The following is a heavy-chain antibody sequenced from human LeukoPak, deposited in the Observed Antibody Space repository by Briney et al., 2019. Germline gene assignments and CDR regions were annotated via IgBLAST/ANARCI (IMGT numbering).Heavy chain of an antibody. CDR2: IYSGGST. J-gene: IGHJ4*02. V-gene: IGHV3-53*01. Sequence: PGGSLRLSCAASGFTFSSYEMNWVRQAPGKGLEWVSVIYSGGSTYYADSVKGRFTISRDNSKNTLYLQMNSLRAEDTAVYYCAREGWNDGLIDYWGQGTLVTVSS. D-gene: IGHD1-1*01. CDR1: GFTFSSYE. CDR3: AREGWNDGLIDY.